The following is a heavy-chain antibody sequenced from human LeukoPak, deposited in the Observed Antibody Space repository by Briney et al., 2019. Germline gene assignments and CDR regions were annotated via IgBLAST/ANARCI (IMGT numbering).Heavy chain of an antibody. V-gene: IGHV4-59*08. CDR1: SGSISSYY. CDR2: VYYSGSA. Sequence: SETLSLTCTVSSGSISSYYWSWIRQPPGKGLEWIGYVYYSGSANYNPSLKSRVTISVDTSKNQFSLKLSSVTAADTAVYYSARHKKLGQFDYWGQGTLVTVSS. CDR3: ARHKKLGQFDY. D-gene: IGHD3-10*01. J-gene: IGHJ4*02.